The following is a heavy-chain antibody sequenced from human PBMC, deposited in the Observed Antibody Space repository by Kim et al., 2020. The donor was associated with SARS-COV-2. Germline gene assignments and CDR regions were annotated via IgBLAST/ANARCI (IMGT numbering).Heavy chain of an antibody. Sequence: QKLQGGVTMTTDTSTSTAYMELRSLRSDDTAVYYCAREGVPAAYNWFDPWGQGTLVTVSS. CDR3: AREGVPAAYNWFDP. V-gene: IGHV1-18*01. D-gene: IGHD2-2*01. J-gene: IGHJ5*02.